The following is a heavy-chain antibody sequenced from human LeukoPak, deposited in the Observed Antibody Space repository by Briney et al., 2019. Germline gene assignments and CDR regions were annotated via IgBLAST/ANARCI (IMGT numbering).Heavy chain of an antibody. J-gene: IGHJ4*02. CDR2: INHSGST. D-gene: IGHD3-22*01. CDR3: ARVTGYMIEDYFDY. CDR1: GGSFSGYY. V-gene: IGHV4-34*01. Sequence: SETLSLTCAVYGGSFSGYYWSWIRQPPGKGLEWIGEINHSGSTNYNPSLKSRVTISVDTSKNQFSLKLSSVTAADTAVYYCARVTGYMIEDYFDYWGQGTLVTVSS.